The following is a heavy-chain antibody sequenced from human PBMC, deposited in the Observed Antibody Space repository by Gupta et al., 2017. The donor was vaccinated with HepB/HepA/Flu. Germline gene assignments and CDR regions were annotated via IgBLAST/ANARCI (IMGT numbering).Heavy chain of an antibody. V-gene: IGHV3-23*01. CDR3: AKFRSAWNSAFDY. D-gene: IGHD6-19*01. J-gene: IGHJ4*02. CDR2: IDSRGKT. Sequence: EVQLLESGGDLIQPGGSLRLSCAASGYTFNNYGMTWVRQAPGKGLEWVSCIDSRGKTYYADSVKGRFNISRDNSKNKVYLQMNSLSDDDTAIYYCAKFRSAWNSAFDYWGQGTLVTVSS. CDR1: GYTFNNYG.